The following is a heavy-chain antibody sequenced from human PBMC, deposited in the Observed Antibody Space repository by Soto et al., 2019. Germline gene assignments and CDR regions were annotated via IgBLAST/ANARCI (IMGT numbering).Heavy chain of an antibody. V-gene: IGHV4-34*01. CDR2: INHSGST. CDR1: VGSFSGYY. Sequence: SETLSLTCAVYVGSFSGYYWSWIRQPPGKGLEWIGEINHSGSTNYNPSLKSRVTISVDTSKNQFSLKLSSVTAADTAVYYCARFAARTTVTTLNWFDPWGQGTLVTSPQ. D-gene: IGHD4-4*01. J-gene: IGHJ5*02. CDR3: ARFAARTTVTTLNWFDP.